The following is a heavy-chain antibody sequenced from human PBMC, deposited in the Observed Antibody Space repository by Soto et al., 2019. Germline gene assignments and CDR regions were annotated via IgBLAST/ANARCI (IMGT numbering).Heavy chain of an antibody. CDR2: IWYDGSNK. D-gene: IGHD4-17*01. CDR1: GFTFSSYG. CDR3: ARGSYGDYVIDY. Sequence: LRLSCAASGFTFSSYGMHWVRQAPGKGLEWVAVIWYDGSNKYYADSVKGRFTISRDNSKNTLYLQMNSLRAEDTAVYYCARGSYGDYVIDYWGQGTLVTVSS. J-gene: IGHJ4*02. V-gene: IGHV3-33*01.